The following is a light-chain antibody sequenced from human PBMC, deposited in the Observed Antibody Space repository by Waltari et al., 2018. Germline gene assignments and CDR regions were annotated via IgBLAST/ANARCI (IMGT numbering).Light chain of an antibody. V-gene: IGKV4-1*01. CDR3: QQSYPRRT. CDR2: WAF. J-gene: IGKJ1*01. CDR1: QTILYNSNDKNY. Sequence: DIVMTQSPDSLAVSLGERATINCKSSQTILYNSNDKNYLAWYQQKPGQPPKLIICWAFSRESGVHYRFSCRGSGTNFTLTINNLQAEDVAVIFFQQSYPRRTFGQGTKVEIK.